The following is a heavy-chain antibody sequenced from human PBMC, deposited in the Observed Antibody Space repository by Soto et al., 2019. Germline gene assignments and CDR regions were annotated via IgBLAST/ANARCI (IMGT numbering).Heavy chain of an antibody. CDR1: GYSFTSYY. Sequence: SVKVSCKASGYSFTSYYMHWVRQAPGQGLEWMGGIIPIFGTANYAQKFQGRVTITADKSTSTAYMELSSLRSEDTAVYYCASPGIAAAGTFDYWGRGTLVTVSS. V-gene: IGHV1-69*06. CDR2: IIPIFGTA. J-gene: IGHJ4*02. CDR3: ASPGIAAAGTFDY. D-gene: IGHD6-13*01.